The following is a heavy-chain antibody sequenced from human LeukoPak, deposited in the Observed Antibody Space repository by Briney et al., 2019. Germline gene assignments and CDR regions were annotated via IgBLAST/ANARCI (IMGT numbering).Heavy chain of an antibody. CDR2: IYTSGST. D-gene: IGHD3-10*01. V-gene: IGHV4-4*07. CDR1: GGSISSYY. CDR3: ARGTMVRGVIITGYRRYYYMDV. Sequence: PSETLSLTCTVSGGSISSYYWSWIRQPAGKGLEWIGRIYTSGSTNYNPSLKSRVTMSVDTSKNQFSLKLSSVTAADTAVYYCARGTMVRGVIITGYRRYYYMDVWGKGTTVTVSS. J-gene: IGHJ6*03.